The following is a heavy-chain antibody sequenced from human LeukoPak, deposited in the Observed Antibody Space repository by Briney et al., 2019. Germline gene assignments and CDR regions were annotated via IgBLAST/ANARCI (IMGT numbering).Heavy chain of an antibody. Sequence: PSVKVSCKASGYTFTGYYMHWVRQAPGQGLEWMRWINPNSGGTNYAQNFQGRVTMTSDTSISTAYMELSRLRSDDTAVYYCARERGYGDYFDYWGQGTLVTVSS. CDR2: INPNSGGT. CDR3: ARERGYGDYFDY. CDR1: GYTFTGYY. V-gene: IGHV1-2*02. D-gene: IGHD3-22*01. J-gene: IGHJ4*02.